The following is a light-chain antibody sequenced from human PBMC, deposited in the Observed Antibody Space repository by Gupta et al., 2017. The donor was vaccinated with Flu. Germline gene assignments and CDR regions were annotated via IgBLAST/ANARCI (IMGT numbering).Light chain of an antibody. J-gene: IGKJ1*01. CDR2: GAS. V-gene: IGKV3-20*01. Sequence: VSPQSPGTLSLSPGERATLSCRASQSVSSSYLAWYQQKPGQAPRLLIYGASSRATGIPDRLSGSGSGTDVTLTISRLEPEDVAVYYCQQYGSSPWTFGQGTKVEIK. CDR3: QQYGSSPWT. CDR1: QSVSSSY.